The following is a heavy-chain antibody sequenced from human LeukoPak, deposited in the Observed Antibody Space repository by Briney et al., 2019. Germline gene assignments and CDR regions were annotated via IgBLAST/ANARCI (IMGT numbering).Heavy chain of an antibody. V-gene: IGHV4-59*11. J-gene: IGHJ4*02. CDR2: IYYSGST. D-gene: IGHD3-22*01. Sequence: SETLSLTCAVSGGSISSHYWSWIRQPPGKGVEWMGYIYYSGSTNYNPSLKSRVTISVYTSKNQFSLKLSSVTAPDPAVSYCARDRHDSSGYYRFDYRGQGTLVTVSS. CDR1: GGSISSHY. CDR3: ARDRHDSSGYYRFDY.